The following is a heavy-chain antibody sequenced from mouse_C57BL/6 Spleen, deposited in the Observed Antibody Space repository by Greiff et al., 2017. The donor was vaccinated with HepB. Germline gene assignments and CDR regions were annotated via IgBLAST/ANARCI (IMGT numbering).Heavy chain of an antibody. J-gene: IGHJ4*01. V-gene: IGHV5-9-1*02. CDR1: GFTFSSYA. CDR3: TRDLDSSGYGYYAMDY. Sequence: EVKLMESGEGLVKPGGSLKLSCAASGFTFSSYAMSWVRQTPEKRLEWVAYISSGGDYIYYADTVKGRFTISRDNARNTLYLQMSSLKSEDTAMYYCTRDLDSSGYGYYAMDYWGQGTSVTVSS. CDR2: ISSGGDYI. D-gene: IGHD3-2*02.